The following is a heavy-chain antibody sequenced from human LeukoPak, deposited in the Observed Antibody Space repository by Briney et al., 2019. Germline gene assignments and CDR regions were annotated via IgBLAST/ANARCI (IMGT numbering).Heavy chain of an antibody. CDR2: INWNSGRT. CDR3: ARVSSSSWWALDY. D-gene: IGHD6-13*01. CDR1: AFIFDDYA. V-gene: IGHV3-9*01. Sequence: GGSLRLSCAASAFIFDDYAMHWVRQAPGKGMEWVSGINWNSGRTVYADSVKGRFTISRDNAKSALYLQMNSLRTEDTAVYYCARVSSSSWWALDYWGQGTLVTVSS. J-gene: IGHJ4*02.